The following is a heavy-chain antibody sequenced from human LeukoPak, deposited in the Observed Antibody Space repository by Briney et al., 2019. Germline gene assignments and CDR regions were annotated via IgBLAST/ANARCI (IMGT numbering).Heavy chain of an antibody. CDR2: IYHSGST. Sequence: SETLSLTCTVSGYSISSGYYWGWIRQPPGKGLEWIGSIYHSGSTHYNPSLKCRVTISVDTSKTQFSLKLNSVTAADTAVYFCARDRFDDSSGYYYHYYYYMDVWGKGTTVTISS. CDR1: GYSISSGYY. V-gene: IGHV4-38-2*02. CDR3: ARDRFDDSSGYYYHYYYYMDV. D-gene: IGHD3-22*01. J-gene: IGHJ6*03.